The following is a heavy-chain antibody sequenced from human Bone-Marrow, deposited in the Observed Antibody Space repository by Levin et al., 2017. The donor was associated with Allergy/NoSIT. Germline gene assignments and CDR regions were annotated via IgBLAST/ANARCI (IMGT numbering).Heavy chain of an antibody. Sequence: GESLKISCAASGFTFSSQAMSWVRQAPGKGLEWVSSIRDSGTTTYYADSVKGRFTIPRDNSKNTLYLQMNSLRAEDTAVYYCAKGACGGNCFYDMDVWGPGTTVTVSS. D-gene: IGHD2-21*01. CDR1: GFTFSSQA. J-gene: IGHJ6*02. CDR3: AKGACGGNCFYDMDV. V-gene: IGHV3-23*01. CDR2: IRDSGTTT.